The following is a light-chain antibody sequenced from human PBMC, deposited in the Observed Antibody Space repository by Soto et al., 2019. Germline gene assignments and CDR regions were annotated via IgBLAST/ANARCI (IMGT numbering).Light chain of an antibody. J-gene: IGKJ4*01. Sequence: EIVLTQSPATLSLSPGERATLSCRASQSVSSKLAWYQQKPGQAPRLLIYDTSNRATGIPARFSGSGSGTDFTLTISSLEPEDIGVYYCQQRSNWPLTFAGGTKVEIK. CDR2: DTS. CDR1: QSVSSK. CDR3: QQRSNWPLT. V-gene: IGKV3-11*01.